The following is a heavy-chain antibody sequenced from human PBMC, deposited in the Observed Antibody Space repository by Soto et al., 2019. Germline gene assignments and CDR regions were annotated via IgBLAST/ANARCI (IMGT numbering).Heavy chain of an antibody. Sequence: SETLSLTCTVSGVSISSNYYYWGWIRQPPGKGLEWIASFFYSGTTYYNPPLKSRVTISVETSKNQFSLKLSSVTAADTAIYYCARGLGGDYYSWFDPWGQGTLVTVSS. V-gene: IGHV4-39*01. CDR1: GVSISSNYYY. J-gene: IGHJ5*02. D-gene: IGHD1-26*01. CDR2: FFYSGTT. CDR3: ARGLGGDYYSWFDP.